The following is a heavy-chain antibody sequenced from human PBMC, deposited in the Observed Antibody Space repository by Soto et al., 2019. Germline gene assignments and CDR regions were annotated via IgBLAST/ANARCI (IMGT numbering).Heavy chain of an antibody. Sequence: ASVKVSCKASGYTFTSYGISWLRQAPGQGLEWMGWISAYNGNTNYAQKLQGRVTMTTDTSTSTAYMELSSLRSEDTAVYYCARGPPSNDFPGAFNIWGQGTMVTVSS. CDR3: ARGPPSNDFPGAFNI. V-gene: IGHV1-18*01. D-gene: IGHD1-1*01. CDR1: GYTFTSYG. J-gene: IGHJ3*02. CDR2: ISAYNGNT.